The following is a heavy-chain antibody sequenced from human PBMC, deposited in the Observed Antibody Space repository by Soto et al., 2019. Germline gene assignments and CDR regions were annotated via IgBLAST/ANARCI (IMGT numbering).Heavy chain of an antibody. CDR3: ASPPIVATIVNYSYGMDV. D-gene: IGHD5-12*01. V-gene: IGHV1-69*12. Sequence: QVQLVQSGAEVKKPGSSVKVSCKASGGTFSSYAISWVRQAPGQGLEWMGGIIPIFGTADYAQKFQGRVTITAGEXTXTXXMERSSLRSEDTAVYYCASPPIVATIVNYSYGMDVWGQGTTVTVSS. CDR2: IIPIFGTA. J-gene: IGHJ6*02. CDR1: GGTFSSYA.